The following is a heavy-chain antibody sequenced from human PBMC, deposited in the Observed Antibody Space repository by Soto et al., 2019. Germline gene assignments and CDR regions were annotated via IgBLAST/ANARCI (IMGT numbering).Heavy chain of an antibody. D-gene: IGHD3-9*01. J-gene: IGHJ5*02. Sequence: SVKGSCKGSGFTLTSSAVQWVRQARGQRLEWIGWIVVGSGNTNYAQKFQERVTITRDMSTSTAYMELSSLRSEDTAVYYCAASPTIAARLLNLFAPPAQRTPVPVSS. V-gene: IGHV1-58*01. CDR2: IVVGSGNT. CDR3: AASPTIAARLLNLFAP. CDR1: GFTLTSSA.